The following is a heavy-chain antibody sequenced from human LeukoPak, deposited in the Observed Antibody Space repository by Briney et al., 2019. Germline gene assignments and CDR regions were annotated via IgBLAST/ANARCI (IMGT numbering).Heavy chain of an antibody. D-gene: IGHD6-13*01. V-gene: IGHV4-34*01. J-gene: IGHJ4*02. Sequence: SETLSLTCAVYGGSFSGYYWSWIRQPPGKGLEWIGEINHSESTNYNPSLKSRVTISVDTSKSQLSLKLSSVTAADTAVYYCARAQQLYYFDYWGQGTLVTVSS. CDR3: ARAQQLYYFDY. CDR1: GGSFSGYY. CDR2: INHSEST.